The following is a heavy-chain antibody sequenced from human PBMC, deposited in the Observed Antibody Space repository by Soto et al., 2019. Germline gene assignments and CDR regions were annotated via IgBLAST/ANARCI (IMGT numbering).Heavy chain of an antibody. Sequence: EVQLVESGGGLVQPGGSLRLSCEASGFTFSSYSMNWVRQAPGKGLQWVSFITSSGSAIYYADSVMGRFTISRDNXXXXXXXXXXXXXXXXXXXXXXXXXXXXXXXXXXDYWGHGTLVTVSS. CDR2: ITSSGSAI. J-gene: IGHJ4*01. CDR1: GFTFSSYS. V-gene: IGHV3-48*01. CDR3: XXXXXXXXXXXXDY.